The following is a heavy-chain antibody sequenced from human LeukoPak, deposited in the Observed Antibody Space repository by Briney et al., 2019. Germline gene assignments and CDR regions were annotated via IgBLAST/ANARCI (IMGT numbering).Heavy chain of an antibody. CDR1: GFTFSSYG. CDR2: ISYDGSNK. CDR3: HFNYYDSSGYQFDY. J-gene: IGHJ4*02. D-gene: IGHD3-22*01. Sequence: GRSLRLSCAASGFTFSSYGMHWVRQAPGKGLEWVAVISYDGSNKYYADSVKSRFTISRDNSKNTLYLQMNSLRAEDTAVYYCHFNYYDSSGYQFDYWGQGTLVTVSP. V-gene: IGHV3-30*03.